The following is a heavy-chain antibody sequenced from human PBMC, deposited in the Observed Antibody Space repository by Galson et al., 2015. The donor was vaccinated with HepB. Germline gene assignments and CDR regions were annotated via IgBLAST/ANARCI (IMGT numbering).Heavy chain of an antibody. CDR2: VSHNGRT. D-gene: IGHD3-22*01. CDR3: AREYFDTSGYYYPFDY. J-gene: IGHJ4*02. Sequence: SETLSLTCTVSGGFISNYYWSWIRQSPAKGLEWIGYVSHNGRTNYNPSLKSRATISIDTSKNQFSLNLKSVTAADTAVYYCAREYFDTSGYYYPFDYWGQGTLVTASS. V-gene: IGHV4-59*01. CDR1: GGFISNYY.